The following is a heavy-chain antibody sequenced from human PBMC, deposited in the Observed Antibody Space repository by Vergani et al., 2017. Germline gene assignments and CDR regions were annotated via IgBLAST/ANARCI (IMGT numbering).Heavy chain of an antibody. V-gene: IGHV1-46*03. CDR1: GYTFSNYY. Sequence: QVQVVQSGAEVKKSGASGKVSCKTSGYTFSNYYMHWVRQAPGQGLEWMGIINPSGGHTNYAQKFQGRVTMTRDTSTNTAYMELSSLRSEDTAIYYCARGDYGILTGYRYWGQGTLVTVSA. CDR3: ARGDYGILTGYRY. D-gene: IGHD3-9*01. CDR2: INPSGGHT. J-gene: IGHJ4*02.